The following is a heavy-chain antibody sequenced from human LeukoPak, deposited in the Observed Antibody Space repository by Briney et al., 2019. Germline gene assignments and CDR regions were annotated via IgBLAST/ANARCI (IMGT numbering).Heavy chain of an antibody. J-gene: IGHJ4*02. V-gene: IGHV1-69*06. CDR3: AREPLDCSGGSCYQTSIDY. CDR1: GYNLTNYG. D-gene: IGHD2-15*01. CDR2: IIPIFGTA. Sequence: SVKVSCKTSGYNLTNYGISWVRQAPGQGLEWMGGIIPIFGTANYAQKFQGRVTITADKSTSTAYMELSSLRSEDTAVYYCAREPLDCSGGSCYQTSIDYWGQGTLVTVSS.